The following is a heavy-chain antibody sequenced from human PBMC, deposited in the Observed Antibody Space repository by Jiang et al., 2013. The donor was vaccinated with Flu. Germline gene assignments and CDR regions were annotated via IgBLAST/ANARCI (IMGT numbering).Heavy chain of an antibody. V-gene: IGHV4-30-2*01. CDR2: IYHSGST. D-gene: IGHD4-11*01. J-gene: IGHJ4*02. Sequence: EYGSGLVKPSQTLSLTCAVSGGSISSGGYSWSWIRQPPGKGLEWIGCIYHSGSTYYNPSLESRVTISVDMSKNQFSLGLTSVTAADTAVYYCARAVLYSDYRRGSYFDYVGPGNPGRRLL. CDR1: GGSISSGGYS. CDR3: ARAVLYSDYRRGSYFDY.